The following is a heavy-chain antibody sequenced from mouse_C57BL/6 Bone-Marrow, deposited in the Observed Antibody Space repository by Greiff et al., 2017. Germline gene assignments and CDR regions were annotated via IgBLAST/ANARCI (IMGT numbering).Heavy chain of an antibody. V-gene: IGHV14-4*01. J-gene: IGHJ2*01. CDR1: GFNIKDDY. CDR3: TTFYYNNLPYYFGY. D-gene: IGHD2-5*01. Sequence: VQLQQSGAELVRPGASVKLSCTASGFNIKDDYMHWVKQRPEQGLEWIGWIDPENGDTEYASKFQGKATITADTSSNTAYLQLSSLTSEDTAVYYCTTFYYNNLPYYFGYGGQGTTLTVSS. CDR2: IDPENGDT.